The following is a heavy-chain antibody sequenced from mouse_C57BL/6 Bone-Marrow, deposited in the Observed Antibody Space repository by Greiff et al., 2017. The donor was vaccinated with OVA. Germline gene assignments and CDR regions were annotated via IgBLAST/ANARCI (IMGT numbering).Heavy chain of an antibody. Sequence: VKLVESGAELVRPGASVTLSCKASGYTFTDYEMHWVKQTPVHGLEWIGAIDPETGGTAYNQKFKGKAILTADKSSSTAYMELRSLTSEDSAVYYCTRNCGPAGFAYWGQGTLVTVSA. J-gene: IGHJ3*01. D-gene: IGHD4-1*01. CDR1: GYTFTDYE. CDR3: TRNCGPAGFAY. CDR2: IDPETGGT. V-gene: IGHV1-15*01.